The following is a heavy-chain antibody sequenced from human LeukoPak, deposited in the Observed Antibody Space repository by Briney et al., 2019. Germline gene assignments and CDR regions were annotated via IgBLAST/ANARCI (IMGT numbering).Heavy chain of an antibody. D-gene: IGHD3-10*01. V-gene: IGHV1-24*01. CDR3: ARDLEVLWFGELSPFPDY. CDR1: GYTLTELS. CDR2: FDPEDGET. J-gene: IGHJ4*02. Sequence: ASVKVSCKVSGYTLTELSMHWVRQAPGQGLEWMGGFDPEDGETIYAQKFQRRVTMTTDTSTSTAYMELRSLRSDDTAVYYCARDLEVLWFGELSPFPDYWGQGTLVTVSS.